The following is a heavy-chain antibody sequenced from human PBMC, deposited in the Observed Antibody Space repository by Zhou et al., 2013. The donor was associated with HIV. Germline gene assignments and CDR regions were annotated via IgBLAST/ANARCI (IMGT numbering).Heavy chain of an antibody. V-gene: IGHV1-69*04. J-gene: IGHJ3*02. CDR2: ITVTDRVS. CDR1: GGILFYA. CDR3: ARERDGGFYDYGDYGRVAFDI. Sequence: QVQLVQSGAEMKKPGSSVKVSCKASGGILFYAVSWVRQAPGEGLEWMGRITVTDRVSTYAQNFQGKVSITADKSTSIVYLEVSSLRSEDTAVYYCARERDGGFYDYGDYGRVAFDIWGQGTMVTVSS. D-gene: IGHD4-17*01.